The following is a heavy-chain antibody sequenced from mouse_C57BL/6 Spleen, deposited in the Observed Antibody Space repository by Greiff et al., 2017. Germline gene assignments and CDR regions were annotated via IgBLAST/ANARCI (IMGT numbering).Heavy chain of an antibody. D-gene: IGHD1-2*01. V-gene: IGHV1-85*01. Sequence: QVQLKESGPELVKPGASVKLSCKASGYTFTSYDINWVKQRPGQGLEWIGWIYPRDGSTKYNEKFKGKATLTVDTSSSTAYMELPSLTAEDSSVYVGARTAPRWYFDVWGTGTTVTVSS. CDR2: IYPRDGST. CDR3: ARTAPRWYFDV. CDR1: GYTFTSYD. J-gene: IGHJ1*03.